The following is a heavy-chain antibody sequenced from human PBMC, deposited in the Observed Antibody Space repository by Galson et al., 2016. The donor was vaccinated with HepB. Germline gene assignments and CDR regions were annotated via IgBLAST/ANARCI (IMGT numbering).Heavy chain of an antibody. V-gene: IGHV3-11*01. CDR3: ARDGGFSYGPPDY. Sequence: SLRLSCAASGFTFSDYYMTWIRQAPGKGLEWVSYISSSGDTLYYADSVKGRFTISRDNAMTLLYLQMNSLRAEDTAAYYCARDGGFSYGPPDYWGQGTLVTVSS. CDR1: GFTFSDYY. CDR2: ISSSGDTL. J-gene: IGHJ4*02. D-gene: IGHD5-18*01.